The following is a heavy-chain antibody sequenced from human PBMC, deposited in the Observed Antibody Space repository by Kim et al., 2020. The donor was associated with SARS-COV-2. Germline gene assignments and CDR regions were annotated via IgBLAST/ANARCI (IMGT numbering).Heavy chain of an antibody. Sequence: SETLSLTCTVSGGSISSGGYYWSWIRQHPGKGLEWIGYIYYSGSTYYNPSLKSRVTISVDTSKNQFSLKLSSVTAADTAVYYCARLYYGSGRGAFDIWGQGTMVTVSS. V-gene: IGHV4-31*03. CDR2: IYYSGST. CDR3: ARLYYGSGRGAFDI. D-gene: IGHD3-10*01. J-gene: IGHJ3*02. CDR1: GGSISSGGYY.